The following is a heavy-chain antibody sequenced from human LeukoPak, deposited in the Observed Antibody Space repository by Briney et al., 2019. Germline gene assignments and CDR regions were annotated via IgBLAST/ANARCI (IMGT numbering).Heavy chain of an antibody. J-gene: IGHJ5*02. CDR1: GFIFRDYY. Sequence: GGSLRLSCTASGFIFRDYYMSWVRQAPGKGLEWVSVIYSDGSTYYTDSVKGRFTISRDNSKNTLYLQMNSLRPEDTAVYYCARDQRSESYYPWGWFDPWGQGTLVTVSS. CDR2: IYSDGST. CDR3: ARDQRSESYYPWGWFDP. V-gene: IGHV3-66*02. D-gene: IGHD1-26*01.